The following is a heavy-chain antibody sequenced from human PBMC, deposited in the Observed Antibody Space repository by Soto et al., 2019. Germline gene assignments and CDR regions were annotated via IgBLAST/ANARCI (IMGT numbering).Heavy chain of an antibody. V-gene: IGHV1-8*01. J-gene: IGHJ4*02. CDR3: ARRASWHRFDL. Sequence: ASVKVSCKASGYTFSTSDIDWVRQATGQGLEWMGWMNPNSGNTGYAQKFQGRVSMTRNTSISTAYMDLSSLTSDDTAVYYCARRASWHRFDLWGRGTLVTVSS. CDR2: MNPNSGNT. CDR1: GYTFSTSD.